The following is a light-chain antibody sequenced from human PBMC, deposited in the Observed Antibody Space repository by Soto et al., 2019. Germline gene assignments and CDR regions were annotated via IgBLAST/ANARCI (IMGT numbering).Light chain of an antibody. CDR2: EVS. V-gene: IGLV2-14*01. Sequence: QSVLTQPASVSGSPGQSITISCTGTTGDVGGYNYVSWYQQHPGKAPKLMIYEVSNRPSGVPNRFSGSKSGNAASLPISGLQAEDEADYYCSSYTSSSTLYVFGTGTKVTVL. CDR1: TGDVGGYNY. J-gene: IGLJ1*01. CDR3: SSYTSSSTLYV.